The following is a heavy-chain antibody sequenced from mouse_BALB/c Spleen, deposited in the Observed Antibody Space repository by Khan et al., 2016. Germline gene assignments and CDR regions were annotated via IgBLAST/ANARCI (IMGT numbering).Heavy chain of an antibody. CDR2: IDPDTGGT. J-gene: IGHJ4*01. V-gene: IGHV1-15*01. CDR3: TRRAYYGSRRALDY. Sequence: QMQLEESGAELVRPGASVTLSCKASGYIFTDYEMHWVKQTPVHGLEWIGLIDPDTGGTAYNQKFKDKSTLTADKSSSIVYMELRSLTSEDSAVFYCTRRAYYGSRRALDYWGQGTSVSVSS. D-gene: IGHD1-1*01. CDR1: GYIFTDYE.